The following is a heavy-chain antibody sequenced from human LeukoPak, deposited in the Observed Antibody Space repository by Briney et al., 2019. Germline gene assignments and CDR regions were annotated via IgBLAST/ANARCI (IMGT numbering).Heavy chain of an antibody. CDR1: GFSLRNKA. Sequence: GGSLRLSCAASGFSLRNKAMTWVRQAPAKGLEWVAAISTSGGSTSYADSVKGRFTISRDVSKSTLSLQMHSLRVEDTATYYCAKDAGAPGTSDWYFDLWGHGTLVTVSS. V-gene: IGHV3-23*01. J-gene: IGHJ2*01. D-gene: IGHD3-10*01. CDR2: ISTSGGST. CDR3: AKDAGAPGTSDWYFDL.